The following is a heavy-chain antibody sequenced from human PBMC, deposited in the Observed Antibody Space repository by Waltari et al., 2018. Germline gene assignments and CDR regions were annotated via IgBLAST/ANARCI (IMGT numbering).Heavy chain of an antibody. J-gene: IGHJ6*02. V-gene: IGHV4-34*01. Sequence: QVQLQQWGAGLLKPSETLSLTCAVYGGSFSGYYWSWIRQPPGKGLEWIGEINHSGSTNCNPSLKSRVTISVDTSKNQFSLKLSSVTAADTAVYYCARGRYNWNYGSYYYYGMDVWGQGTTVTVSS. D-gene: IGHD1-7*01. CDR3: ARGRYNWNYGSYYYYGMDV. CDR1: GGSFSGYY. CDR2: INHSGST.